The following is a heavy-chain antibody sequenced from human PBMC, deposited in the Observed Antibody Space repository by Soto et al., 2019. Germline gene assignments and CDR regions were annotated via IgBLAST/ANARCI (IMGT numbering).Heavy chain of an antibody. D-gene: IGHD3-10*01. J-gene: IGHJ5*02. CDR3: ARALYYYGSGSYVGWFDP. Sequence: QLQLQESGSGLVKPSQTLSLTCAVSGGSISSGGYSWSWIRQPPGKGLEWIGYIYHSGSTYYNPSLKSRVTISVDRSKNQFSLKLSSVTAADTAVYYCARALYYYGSGSYVGWFDPWGQGTLVTVSS. CDR1: GGSISSGGYS. CDR2: IYHSGST. V-gene: IGHV4-30-2*01.